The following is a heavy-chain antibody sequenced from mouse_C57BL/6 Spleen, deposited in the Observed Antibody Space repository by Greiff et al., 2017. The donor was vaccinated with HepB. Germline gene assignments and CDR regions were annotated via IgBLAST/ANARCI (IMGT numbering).Heavy chain of an antibody. J-gene: IGHJ1*03. CDR1: GFTFSSYG. CDR2: ISSGGSYT. Sequence: EVMLVESGGDLVKPGGSLKLSCAASGFTFSSYGMSWVRQTPDKRLEWVATISSGGSYTYYPDSVKGRFTISRDNAKNTLYLQMSSLKSEDTAMYYCARLNWDDWYFDVWGTGTTVTVSS. CDR3: ARLNWDDWYFDV. D-gene: IGHD4-1*01. V-gene: IGHV5-6*01.